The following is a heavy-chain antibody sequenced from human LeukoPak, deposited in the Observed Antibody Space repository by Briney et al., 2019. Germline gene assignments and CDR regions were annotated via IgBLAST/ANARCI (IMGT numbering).Heavy chain of an antibody. V-gene: IGHV3-7*01. Sequence: GGSLRLSCAACGFTFSSYWMSWVRQAPGKGLEWVANIKQDGSEKYYVDSVKGRFTISRDNAKNSLYLQMNSLRAEDTAVYYCARVRLWFGEFPYYFDYWGQGTLVTVSS. CDR1: GFTFSSYW. J-gene: IGHJ4*02. D-gene: IGHD3-10*01. CDR2: IKQDGSEK. CDR3: ARVRLWFGEFPYYFDY.